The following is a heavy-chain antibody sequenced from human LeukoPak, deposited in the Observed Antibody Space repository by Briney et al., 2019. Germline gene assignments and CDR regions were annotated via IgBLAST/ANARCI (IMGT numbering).Heavy chain of an antibody. CDR1: GFGFNDAA. CDR2: VSSSGANT. V-gene: IGHV3-23*01. D-gene: IGHD2-21*01. Sequence: SGGSLRLSCAASGFGFNDAAMTWVRQAPGKGPEWVSLVSSSGANTYYADSVKGRFTISRDNSKNTLFLQMNSLRVEDTAMYYCVKDIEVTYWGQGTLVTVSS. CDR3: VKDIEVTY. J-gene: IGHJ4*02.